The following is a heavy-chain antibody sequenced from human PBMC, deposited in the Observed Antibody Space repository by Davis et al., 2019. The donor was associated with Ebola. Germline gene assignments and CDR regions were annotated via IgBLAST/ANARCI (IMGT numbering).Heavy chain of an antibody. Sequence: PSETLSLTCSVSGGSIITYYWSWIRQPAGKGLEWIGRIYADGATTYNPSLNSRVTMSLDTSKNQLFMRLTSVTAADTAVYYCTASSGNYLDYWGQGTLVTVSS. J-gene: IGHJ4*02. CDR3: TASSGNYLDY. CDR1: GGSIITYY. CDR2: IYADGAT. D-gene: IGHD1-26*01. V-gene: IGHV4-4*07.